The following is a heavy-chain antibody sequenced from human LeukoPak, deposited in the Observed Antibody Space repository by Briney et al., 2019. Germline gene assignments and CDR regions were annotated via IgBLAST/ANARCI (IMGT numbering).Heavy chain of an antibody. CDR1: GFTFSSYS. D-gene: IGHD2-2*01. CDR3: ARGYCSSTSCYESPPSAFDI. V-gene: IGHV3-21*01. J-gene: IGHJ3*02. CDR2: ISSSSSYI. Sequence: GGSLRLSCAASGFTFSSYSMNWVRQAPGKGLEWVSSISSSSSYIYYADSVKGRFTISRDNDKNSLYLQMNSLRAEDTAVYYCARGYCSSTSCYESPPSAFDIWGQGTMVTVSS.